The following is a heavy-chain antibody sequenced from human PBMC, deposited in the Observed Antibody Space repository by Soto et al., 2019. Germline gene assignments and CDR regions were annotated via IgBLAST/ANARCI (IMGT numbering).Heavy chain of an antibody. D-gene: IGHD3-10*01. V-gene: IGHV3-13*01. CDR2: IGTAGDT. CDR1: GFTFSSYD. CDR3: ARGSGLWFGELEAGMDV. J-gene: IGHJ6*02. Sequence: GGSLRLSCAASGFTFSSYDMHWVRQATGKGLEWVSAIGTAGDTYYPGSVKGRFTISRENAKNSLYLQMNSLRAGDTAVYYCARGSGLWFGELEAGMDVWGQGTTVTVSS.